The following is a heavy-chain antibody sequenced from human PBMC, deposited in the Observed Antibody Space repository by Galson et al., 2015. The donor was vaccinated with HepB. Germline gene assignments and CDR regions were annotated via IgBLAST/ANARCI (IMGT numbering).Heavy chain of an antibody. J-gene: IGHJ4*02. CDR2: ISYDATSQ. Sequence: SLRLSCAASGFTFTTYGFHWVRQAPGKGLEWVAVISYDATSQYYADSVKGRFTVSSDSSKSTVYLQMNSLRSGDTAIYFCARDVPDYGGNSMDYWGQGSLVTVSS. V-gene: IGHV3-30*03. D-gene: IGHD4-23*01. CDR3: ARDVPDYGGNSMDY. CDR1: GFTFTTYG.